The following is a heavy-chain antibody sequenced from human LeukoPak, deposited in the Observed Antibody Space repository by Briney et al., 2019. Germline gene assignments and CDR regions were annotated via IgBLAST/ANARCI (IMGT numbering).Heavy chain of an antibody. Sequence: GGSLRLSCAASGFTFSSYGMLWVRQAPGKGLECVTFISYDGSNKYYADSVKGRFTISRDKSKNTLYLHMNSLGAEDTAVYYCAKNRGYNYDPNAFDVWGQGTMVTVSS. J-gene: IGHJ3*01. CDR2: ISYDGSNK. D-gene: IGHD5-18*01. V-gene: IGHV3-30*02. CDR3: AKNRGYNYDPNAFDV. CDR1: GFTFSSYG.